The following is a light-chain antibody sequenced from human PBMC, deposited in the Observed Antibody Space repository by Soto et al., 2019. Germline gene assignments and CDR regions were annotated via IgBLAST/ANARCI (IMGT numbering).Light chain of an antibody. CDR3: QQHFNGPIT. CDR2: GAS. J-gene: IGKJ5*01. CDR1: QSVSSY. Sequence: EIVSTQSPATLSLSPGDRATLSCRASQSVSSYLAWYQQKPGQAPRLLIHGASNRATGIPARFSGSGSGTDFTLTISSLEPEDFAVYYCQQHFNGPITFGQGTRLEIK. V-gene: IGKV3-11*01.